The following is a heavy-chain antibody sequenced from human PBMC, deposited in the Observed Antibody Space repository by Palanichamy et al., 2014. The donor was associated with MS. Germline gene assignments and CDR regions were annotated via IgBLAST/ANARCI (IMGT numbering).Heavy chain of an antibody. D-gene: IGHD6-13*01. J-gene: IGHJ4*02. CDR2: ISNSATTI. V-gene: IGHV3-48*03. Sequence: EVQLVESGGGLVQPGGSLRLSCAASGFTFNSYEMNWVRQAPGKGLEWVSYISNSATTIYYADSVKGRFTISRDNARNSLYLHMNSLRAEDTAVYYCARGIAAAGIYYFDYWGQGTLVTVSS. CDR3: ARGIAAAGIYYFDY. CDR1: GFTFNSYE.